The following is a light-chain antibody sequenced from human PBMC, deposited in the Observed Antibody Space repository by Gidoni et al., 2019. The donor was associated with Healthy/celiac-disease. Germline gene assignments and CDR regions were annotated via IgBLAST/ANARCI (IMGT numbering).Light chain of an antibody. Sequence: DIQMTQSPSSLSASVGDRVTITCRASQSISSYLNWYQQKPGKAPKLLIYAASSLHSGVPSRFSGSGSGTDFPLTISSLPPEDFATYYCQQSYSTPVTFXXXTRLEIK. J-gene: IGKJ5*01. V-gene: IGKV1-39*01. CDR1: QSISSY. CDR3: QQSYSTPVT. CDR2: AAS.